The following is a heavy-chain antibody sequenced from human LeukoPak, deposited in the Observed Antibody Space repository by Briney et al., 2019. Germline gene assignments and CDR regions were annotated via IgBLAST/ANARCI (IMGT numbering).Heavy chain of an antibody. CDR1: GSSISSYY. CDR3: ARHSEGIAALVDY. V-gene: IGHV4-4*09. J-gene: IGHJ4*02. CDR2: IYTSGST. Sequence: PSETLSLTCTVSGSSISSYYWSWIRQPPGKGLEWIGYIYTSGSTNYNPSLKSRVTISVDTSKNQFSLKLSSVTAADTAVYYCARHSEGIAALVDYWGQGTLVTVSS. D-gene: IGHD6-6*01.